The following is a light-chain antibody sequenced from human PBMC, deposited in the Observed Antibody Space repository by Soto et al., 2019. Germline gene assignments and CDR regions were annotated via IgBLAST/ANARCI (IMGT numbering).Light chain of an antibody. J-gene: IGKJ4*01. CDR2: DAS. Sequence: EIVLTQSPDTLSLSPGEGATLSCRASKSVANSFAWYQQKAGQAPRPLIYDASKRPTGVPARFSGSGSGTDFTLTISSLEPEDFAVYSCQQRRNWPLTFGGGTNIEIK. CDR1: KSVANS. CDR3: QQRRNWPLT. V-gene: IGKV3-11*01.